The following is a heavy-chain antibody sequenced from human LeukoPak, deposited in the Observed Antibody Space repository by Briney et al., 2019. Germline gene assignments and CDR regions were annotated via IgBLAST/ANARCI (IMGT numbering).Heavy chain of an antibody. CDR3: AREVITGTTVDFDY. J-gene: IGHJ4*02. V-gene: IGHV1-2*02. D-gene: IGHD1-7*01. Sequence: ASVKVSCKASGYTFTGYYMHLVRQAPGQGLEWMGWINPNSGGTNYAQKFQGRVTMTRDTSISTAYMELSRLRSDDTAVYYCAREVITGTTVDFDYWGQGTLVTVSS. CDR1: GYTFTGYY. CDR2: INPNSGGT.